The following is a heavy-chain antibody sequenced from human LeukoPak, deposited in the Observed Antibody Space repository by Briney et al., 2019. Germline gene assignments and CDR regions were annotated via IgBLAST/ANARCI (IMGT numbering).Heavy chain of an antibody. J-gene: IGHJ4*02. Sequence: GGALRLSCAASGFTFTTYAMSWVRQAPGKGLEWVSAIGGGGVRTYYADSVKGRFTISRDNSKDTLFLQMNSLRAEDTAVYYCAKASRQGAVASPLDYWGQGTLVTVAS. V-gene: IGHV3-23*01. D-gene: IGHD6-19*01. CDR1: GFTFTTYA. CDR3: AKASRQGAVASPLDY. CDR2: IGGGGVRT.